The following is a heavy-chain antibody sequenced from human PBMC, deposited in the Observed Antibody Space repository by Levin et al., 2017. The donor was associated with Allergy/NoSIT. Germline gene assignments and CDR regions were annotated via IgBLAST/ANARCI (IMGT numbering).Heavy chain of an antibody. CDR1: GFSFSSYG. CDR2: LWSNGINQ. Sequence: GGSLRLSCTTSGFSFSSYGMHWVRQAPGKGLGWVAVLWSNGINQYYADSVKGRFTFSRDSSRNTLYLQMDSLRPEDTAVYYCAREIGPYDAFDIWGQGTLVTVSS. V-gene: IGHV3-33*01. J-gene: IGHJ3*02. D-gene: IGHD3-10*01. CDR3: AREIGPYDAFDI.